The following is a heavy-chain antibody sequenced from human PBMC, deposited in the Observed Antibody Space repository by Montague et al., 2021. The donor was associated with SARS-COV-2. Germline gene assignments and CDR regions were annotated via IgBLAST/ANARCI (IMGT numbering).Heavy chain of an antibody. J-gene: IGHJ6*02. CDR2: TYYRSKWYN. V-gene: IGHV6-1*01. CDR1: GGSVSSNSAT. D-gene: IGHD3-16*01. CDR3: TSGRGGNYNVMDV. Sequence: CVISGGSVSSNSATWNWVRQSPSRGLEWLGRTYYRSKWYNDYAVSVRGRVTINPDTSKNQFSLQLNSVTPEDTAIYYCTSGRGGNYNVMDVWGQGTTVTVSS.